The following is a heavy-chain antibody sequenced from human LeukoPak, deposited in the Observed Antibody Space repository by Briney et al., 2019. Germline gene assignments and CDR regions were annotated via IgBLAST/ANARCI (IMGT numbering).Heavy chain of an antibody. V-gene: IGHV4-34*01. D-gene: IGHD3-22*01. CDR3: ARGLGGYYDSRYDY. Sequence: SETLSLTCAVYGGSFSGYYWSWIRQPPGKGLEWIGEINHSGSTNYNPSLKSRVTISVDTSKNQFSLKLSSVTAADTAVYYCARGLGGYYDSRYDYWGQGTLVTVSS. CDR2: INHSGST. J-gene: IGHJ4*02. CDR1: GGSFSGYY.